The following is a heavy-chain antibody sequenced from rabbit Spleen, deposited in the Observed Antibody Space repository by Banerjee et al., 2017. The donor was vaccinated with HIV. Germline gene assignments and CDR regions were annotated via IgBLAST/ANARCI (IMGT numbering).Heavy chain of an antibody. Sequence: QDQLVESGGGLVQPEGSLTLTCTASRFSFSSRYDLCWVRQAPGKGLEWIACIYAGSRDSAKYATWAKGRFSISKPSSTTVTLQMTSLTVADTATYFCARDAGSGDYIDVYFDLWGQGTLVTVS. CDR3: ARDAGSGDYIDVYFDL. J-gene: IGHJ4*01. CDR1: RFSFSSRYD. D-gene: IGHD8-1*01. V-gene: IGHV1S45*01. CDR2: IYAGSRDSA.